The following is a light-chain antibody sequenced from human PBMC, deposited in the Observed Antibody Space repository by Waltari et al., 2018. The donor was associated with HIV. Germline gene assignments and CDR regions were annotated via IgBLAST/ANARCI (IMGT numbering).Light chain of an antibody. CDR1: TL. V-gene: IGLV3-21*04. CDR2: DDS. Sequence: SSVLTQPPSVSVAPGKTASITCGGTTLLHWYQQKPGQAPVLVIYDDSDRPSGIPERFSGSNSGNTATLTISRVEAGDEADYYCQVWDSTTNHVVFGGGTKLTVL. CDR3: QVWDSTTNHVV. J-gene: IGLJ2*01.